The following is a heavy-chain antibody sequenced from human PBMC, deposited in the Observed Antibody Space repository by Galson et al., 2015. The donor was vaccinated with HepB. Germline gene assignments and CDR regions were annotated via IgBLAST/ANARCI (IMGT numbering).Heavy chain of an antibody. Sequence: SLRLSCAASGFTFSSYAMHWVRQAPGKGLEWVAVISYDGSNKYYADSVKGRFTISRDNSKNTLHLQMNSLRAEDTAVYYCARDSVGPGGSGNSYGYPGLFDYWGQGTLVTVSS. CDR2: ISYDGSNK. CDR3: ARDSVGPGGSGNSYGYPGLFDY. CDR1: GFTFSSYA. D-gene: IGHD5-18*01. J-gene: IGHJ4*02. V-gene: IGHV3-30*04.